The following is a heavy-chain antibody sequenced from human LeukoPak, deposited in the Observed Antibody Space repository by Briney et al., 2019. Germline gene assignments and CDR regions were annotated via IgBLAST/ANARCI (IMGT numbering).Heavy chain of an antibody. CDR1: GFMFSYYG. CDR3: ARDAWYSRGWHWTFDY. J-gene: IGHJ4*02. CDR2: IWYDGSEK. Sequence: GGSLRLSCAASGFMFSYYGMHWVRQAPGKGLEWVAIIWYDGSEKYYADSVKGRFTISRDNSENTLYLQMNSLRAEDTAVYYCARDAWYSRGWHWTFDYWGRGTLVTVSS. V-gene: IGHV3-33*08. D-gene: IGHD6-19*01.